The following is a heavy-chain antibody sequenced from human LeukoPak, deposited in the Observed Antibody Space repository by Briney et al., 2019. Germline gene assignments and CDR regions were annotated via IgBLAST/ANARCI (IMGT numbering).Heavy chain of an antibody. CDR3: AREYSSSHGAFDI. Sequence: GGSLRLSCAASGFTFSSYGMHWVRQAPGKGLEWVAVISYDGSNKYYADSVKGRFTISRDNSKNTLYLQMNSLRAEDTAVYYCAREYSSSHGAFDIWGQGTMVTVSS. CDR1: GFTFSSYG. V-gene: IGHV3-30*03. D-gene: IGHD6-13*01. CDR2: ISYDGSNK. J-gene: IGHJ3*02.